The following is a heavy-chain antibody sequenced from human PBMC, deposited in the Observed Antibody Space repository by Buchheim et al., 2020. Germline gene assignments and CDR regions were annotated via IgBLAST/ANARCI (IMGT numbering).Heavy chain of an antibody. CDR3: ARGSGNSWHLLH. Sequence: QVQLQESGPGQVKPSETLSLTCTVSGGSISSDYWSWIRQSPGKGLEWIGCIFYSGNTRYNPSLKRRDTRSSEKSTNQFSLKLNSVTAADTVVYYCARGSGNSWHLLHWGQGTL. J-gene: IGHJ1*01. CDR1: GGSISSDY. CDR2: IFYSGNT. V-gene: IGHV4-59*01. D-gene: IGHD6-13*01.